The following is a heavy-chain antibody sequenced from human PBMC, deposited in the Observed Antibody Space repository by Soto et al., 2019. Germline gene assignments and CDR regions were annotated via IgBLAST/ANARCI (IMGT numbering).Heavy chain of an antibody. CDR2: LQPRSGGT. CDR1: GYSFTGLA. D-gene: IGHD3-10*01. CDR3: ARGVTAGVSS. V-gene: IGHV1-8*01. J-gene: IGHJ5*01. Sequence: ASVKVSCKASGYSFTGLAINWVRQTPGQGLEWMGWLQPRSGGTGYAQKFQGRVTMTRDTSINTAYMEMSSLTSEDTAFYYCARGVTAGVSSWG.